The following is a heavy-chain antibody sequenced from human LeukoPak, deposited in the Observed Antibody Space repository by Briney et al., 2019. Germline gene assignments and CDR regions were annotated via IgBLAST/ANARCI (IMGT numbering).Heavy chain of an antibody. CDR2: INHSGST. CDR1: GGSFSGYY. J-gene: IGHJ4*02. D-gene: IGHD4-11*01. V-gene: IGHV4-34*01. Sequence: SETLSLTCAVYGGSFSGYYWSWIRQPPGKGLEWIGEINHSGSTNYNPSLKSRVTISVDTSKNQFSLKLSSVTAADTAVYYCARHGRGSGGTVSYWGQGTLVTVSS. CDR3: ARHGRGSGGTVSY.